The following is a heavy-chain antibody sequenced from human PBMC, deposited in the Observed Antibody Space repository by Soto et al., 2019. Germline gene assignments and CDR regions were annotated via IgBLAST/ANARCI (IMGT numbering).Heavy chain of an antibody. J-gene: IGHJ5*02. CDR1: GFTFSRYG. D-gene: IGHD4-17*01. V-gene: IGHV3-33*01. Sequence: VQLVESGGGVVQPGRSLRLSCVASGFTFSRYGMHWVRQAPGKGLEWVAVIWNDGSKQVYDDSVKGRFTISRDNSKNTLYLEMDSLRDEDTSVYYCARDDDYEANAIDLWGQGTLVTVSS. CDR3: ARDDDYEANAIDL. CDR2: IWNDGSKQ.